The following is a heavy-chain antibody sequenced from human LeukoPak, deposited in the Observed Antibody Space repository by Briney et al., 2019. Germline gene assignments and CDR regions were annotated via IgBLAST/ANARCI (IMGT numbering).Heavy chain of an antibody. V-gene: IGHV4-34*01. CDR1: GGSFSGYY. D-gene: IGHD4/OR15-4a*01. CDR3: ARHKGATFDL. J-gene: IGHJ2*01. CDR2: INHSGST. Sequence: SETLSLTCAVYGGSFSGYYWSWIRQPPGKGLEWIGEINHSGSTNYNPSLKSRVTISVDTSKNQFSLKLSSVTAADTAVYYCARHKGATFDLWGRGTLVTVSS.